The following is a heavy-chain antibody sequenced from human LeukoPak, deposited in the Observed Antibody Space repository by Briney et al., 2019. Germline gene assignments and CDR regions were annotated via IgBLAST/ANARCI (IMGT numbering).Heavy chain of an antibody. Sequence: ASVKVSCKASGHTFTSYYMHWVRQAPGQGLEWMGLINPTGGSTGYAQKFQGRVTMTRDMSTSTDYMELSSLRSEDTAIYYCARDNSMGDNAWWFDPWGQGTLVTVSS. D-gene: IGHD1-26*01. V-gene: IGHV1-46*01. CDR3: ARDNSMGDNAWWFDP. J-gene: IGHJ5*02. CDR2: INPTGGST. CDR1: GHTFTSYY.